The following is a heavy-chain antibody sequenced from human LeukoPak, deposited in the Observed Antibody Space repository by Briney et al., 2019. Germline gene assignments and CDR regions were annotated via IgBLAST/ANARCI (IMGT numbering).Heavy chain of an antibody. V-gene: IGHV1-69*05. Sequence: SVKFSCKASGGTFSSYAISWVRQAHGQGLEWMGGIIPIFGTANYAQKFQGRVTITTDESTSTAYMELSSLRSEDTAVYYCASGTGAYCGGDCYSCDYWGQGTLVTVSS. J-gene: IGHJ4*02. CDR1: GGTFSSYA. CDR2: IIPIFGTA. CDR3: ASGTGAYCGGDCYSCDY. D-gene: IGHD2-21*02.